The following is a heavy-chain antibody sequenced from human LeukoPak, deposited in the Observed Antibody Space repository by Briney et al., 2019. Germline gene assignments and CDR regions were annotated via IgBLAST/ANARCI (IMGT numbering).Heavy chain of an antibody. Sequence: GGSLRLSCAASGFTFSSYSMNWVRQAPGKGLEWVSSISSSSSYIYYADSVKGRFTISRDNAKNSLYLQMNSLRAEDTAVYYCARGLRSVATPFDYWGQGTLVTVSS. CDR2: ISSSSSYI. V-gene: IGHV3-21*01. CDR1: GFTFSSYS. CDR3: ARGLRSVATPFDY. J-gene: IGHJ4*02. D-gene: IGHD5-12*01.